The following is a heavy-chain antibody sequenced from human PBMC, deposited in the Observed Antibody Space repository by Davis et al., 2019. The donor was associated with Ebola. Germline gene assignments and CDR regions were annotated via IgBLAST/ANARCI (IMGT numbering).Heavy chain of an antibody. D-gene: IGHD4/OR15-4a*01. J-gene: IGHJ5*02. V-gene: IGHV4-34*01. Sequence: PSETLSLTCAVYGGSLSDYYWSWIRQTPGKGLEWIGEINHRGRTKYNPSLKSRAFLSIDTSKKQFSLRLNSVTAADTAVYYCARRVEMTIGGIYNWLDPWGQGTLVTVSS. CDR1: GGSLSDYY. CDR3: ARRVEMTIGGIYNWLDP. CDR2: INHRGRT.